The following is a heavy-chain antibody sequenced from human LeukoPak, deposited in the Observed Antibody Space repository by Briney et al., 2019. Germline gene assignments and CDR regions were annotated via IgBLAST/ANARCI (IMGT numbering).Heavy chain of an antibody. CDR3: GRQRAGATDY. CDR2: IYCSGTT. J-gene: IGHJ4*02. Sequence: SETLSLTCTVSGGSISSTTYYWGWIRQPPGKGLEWIVTIYCSGTTSYNPSLKSRVTMSVDTSKNQFSLKLSSVTAADTGVYYCGRQRAGATDYWGQGTLVTVSS. D-gene: IGHD1-26*01. V-gene: IGHV4-39*01. CDR1: GGSISSTTYY.